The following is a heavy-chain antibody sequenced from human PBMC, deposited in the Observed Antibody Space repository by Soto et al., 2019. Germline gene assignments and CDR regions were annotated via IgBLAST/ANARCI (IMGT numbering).Heavy chain of an antibody. CDR3: ALTRTTVTPVFDY. V-gene: IGHV4-34*01. D-gene: IGHD4-17*01. CDR1: GGSFSGYY. CDR2: INHSGST. J-gene: IGHJ4*02. Sequence: SETLSLTCAVYGGSFSGYYWSWIRQPPGKGLEWIGEINHSGSTNYNPSLKSRVTMSVDTSKSQFSRKLSSVTAADTAVYYCALTRTTVTPVFDYWGQGTLVTVS.